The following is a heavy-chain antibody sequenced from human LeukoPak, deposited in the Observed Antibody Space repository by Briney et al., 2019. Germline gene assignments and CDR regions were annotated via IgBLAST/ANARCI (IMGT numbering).Heavy chain of an antibody. D-gene: IGHD3-22*01. V-gene: IGHV4-61*08. Sequence: PSETLSLTCTVSGGSISSGDYYWSWIRQPPGKGLEWIGYIYYSGSTNYNPSLKSRVTISVDTSKNQFSLKLSSVTAADTAVYYCATLNYDSSGYPFDYWGQGTLVTVSS. J-gene: IGHJ4*02. CDR1: GGSISSGDYY. CDR3: ATLNYDSSGYPFDY. CDR2: IYYSGST.